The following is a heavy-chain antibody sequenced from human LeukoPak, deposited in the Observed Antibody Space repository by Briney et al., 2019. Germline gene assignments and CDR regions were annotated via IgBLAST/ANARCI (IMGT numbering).Heavy chain of an antibody. CDR1: GFTFSSYA. CDR3: ARGDALWLLRPKVDY. Sequence: GGSLRLSCAASGFTFSSYAMHWVRQAPGKGLEWVAVISYDGSNKYYADSVKGRFTISRDNSKNTLYLQMNSLRAEDTAVYYCARGDALWLLRPKVDYWGQGTLVTVSS. D-gene: IGHD3-22*01. CDR2: ISYDGSNK. V-gene: IGHV3-30*04. J-gene: IGHJ4*02.